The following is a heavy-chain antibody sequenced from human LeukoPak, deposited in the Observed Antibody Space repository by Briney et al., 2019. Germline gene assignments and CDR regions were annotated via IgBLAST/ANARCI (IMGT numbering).Heavy chain of an antibody. CDR3: ARATLVDTADY. Sequence: GGSLRLSCAASGFTFSSYWMSWVRQAPGKGLEWVANIKQDGSEKYYVDSVKGQFTISRDNAKNSLYLQMNSLRAEDTAVYYCARATLVDTADYWGQGTLVTVSS. CDR2: IKQDGSEK. D-gene: IGHD5-18*01. V-gene: IGHV3-7*01. J-gene: IGHJ4*02. CDR1: GFTFSSYW.